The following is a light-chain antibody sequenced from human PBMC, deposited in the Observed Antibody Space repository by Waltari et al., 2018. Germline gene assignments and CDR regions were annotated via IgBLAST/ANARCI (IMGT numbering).Light chain of an antibody. J-gene: IGKJ1*01. CDR3: HQYNDIQWT. CDR2: WAS. CDR1: RSVLSRSNNKNY. V-gene: IGKV4-1*01. Sequence: DIVMTQSPDSLAVSPGERATITCKSSRSVLSRSNNKNYLAWYQQKSGQPPKLLIYWASTRESGVPDRFSGSGSGTDFTLTINSLQAEDVAVYFCHQYNDIQWTFGQGTKVEIK.